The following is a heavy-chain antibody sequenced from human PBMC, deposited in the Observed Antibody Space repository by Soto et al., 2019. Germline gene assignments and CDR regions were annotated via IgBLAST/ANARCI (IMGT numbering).Heavy chain of an antibody. V-gene: IGHV3-30-3*01. Sequence: PGGSLRLSCAASGFTFSSYAMHWVRPAPGKGLEWVAVISYDGSNKYYADSVKGRFTISRDNSKNTLYLQMNSLRAEDTAVYYCARDGVVGATGIFDYWGQGTLVTVSS. CDR2: ISYDGSNK. CDR1: GFTFSSYA. CDR3: ARDGVVGATGIFDY. J-gene: IGHJ4*02. D-gene: IGHD1-26*01.